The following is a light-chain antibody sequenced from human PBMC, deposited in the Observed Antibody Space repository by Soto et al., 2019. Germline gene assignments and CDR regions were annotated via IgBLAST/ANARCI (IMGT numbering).Light chain of an antibody. CDR2: GAS. J-gene: IGKJ5*01. CDR1: PSVISSC. CDR3: PPYCGSPLIT. Sequence: EIVVTPSPGTLSLAPGEKATISCRASPSVISSCLAWYQQKPGQAPRLLIYGASNRATGTPARFRGSGSGTDFTLSNIRLEPEDLPVYYCPPYCGSPLITFGQGTRLEIK. V-gene: IGKV3-20*01.